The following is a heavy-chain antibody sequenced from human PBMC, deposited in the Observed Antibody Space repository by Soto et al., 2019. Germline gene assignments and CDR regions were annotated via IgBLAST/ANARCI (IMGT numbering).Heavy chain of an antibody. Sequence: ASVKVSCKASGYSFTSYGISWVRQAPGQGLEWMGWISGYNGNTNYAQKLQGRVTMTTDTSTKTAYMELRSLRSDDTAVYYCARDPYFYDSSGYFPLDIWGQGTLVTSPQ. CDR3: ARDPYFYDSSGYFPLDI. CDR1: GYSFTSYG. D-gene: IGHD3-22*01. CDR2: ISGYNGNT. J-gene: IGHJ4*02. V-gene: IGHV1-18*01.